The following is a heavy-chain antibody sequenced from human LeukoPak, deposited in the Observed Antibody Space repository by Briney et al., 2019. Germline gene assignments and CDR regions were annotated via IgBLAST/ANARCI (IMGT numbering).Heavy chain of an antibody. J-gene: IGHJ6*03. Sequence: PPGGSLRLSCAASGFTFSSYEMNWVRQAPGKGLEWVSDISGSGGSTYYADSVKGRFTISRDNSKNTLYLQMNSLRAEDTAVYYCAKTMGYYYIDVWGKGTTVTVSS. V-gene: IGHV3-23*01. CDR3: AKTMGYYYIDV. CDR1: GFTFSSYE. CDR2: ISGSGGST.